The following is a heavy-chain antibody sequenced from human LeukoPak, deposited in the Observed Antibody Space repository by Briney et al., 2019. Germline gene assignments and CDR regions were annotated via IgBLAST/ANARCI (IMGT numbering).Heavy chain of an antibody. CDR3: ARDLTSSWSAY. V-gene: IGHV1-2*02. CDR1: GYTFTAFY. Sequence: GASVKVSCKASGYTFTAFYIHWVRQAPGQGLEWMGWINPNTGGTNYVQNFQGRVTMTRDTSISTTYMELSGLRSDDTAVYFCARDLTSSWSAYWGQGTLVTVSS. CDR2: INPNTGGT. J-gene: IGHJ4*02. D-gene: IGHD6-13*01.